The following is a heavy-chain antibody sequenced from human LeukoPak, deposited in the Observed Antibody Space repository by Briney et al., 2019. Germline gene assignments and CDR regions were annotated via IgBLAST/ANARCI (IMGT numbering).Heavy chain of an antibody. CDR1: GFTFSGYP. CDR2: ISYDGSNK. V-gene: IGHV3-30-3*01. Sequence: GKSLRLSCAASGFTFSGYPIHWVRQAPGKGLEWVAVISYDGSNKYHADSVKGRFTISRDNSKNTLYLQMNSLRAEDTAVYYCARDIVVVVAATKHYYYYGMDVWGQGTTVTVSS. J-gene: IGHJ6*02. D-gene: IGHD2-15*01. CDR3: ARDIVVVVAATKHYYYYGMDV.